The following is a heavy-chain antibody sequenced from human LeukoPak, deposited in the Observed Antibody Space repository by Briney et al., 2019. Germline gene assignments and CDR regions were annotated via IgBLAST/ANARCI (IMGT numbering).Heavy chain of an antibody. D-gene: IGHD1-26*01. J-gene: IGHJ4*02. CDR2: ISPDDSDT. Sequence: GESLKISCKGSGYDFSSYWIGWVRQMPGKGLEWMGVISPDDSDTRYSPSFQGQATISADKSISTAYLQWSSLKASDTAMYYCARAVVGSYWDFDQWGQGTLVTVSS. V-gene: IGHV5-51*01. CDR1: GYDFSSYW. CDR3: ARAVVGSYWDFDQ.